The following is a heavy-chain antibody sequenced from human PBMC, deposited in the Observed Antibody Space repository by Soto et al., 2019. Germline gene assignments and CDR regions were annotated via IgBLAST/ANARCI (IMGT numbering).Heavy chain of an antibody. V-gene: IGHV3-23*01. CDR1: GFTFSSYS. D-gene: IGHD1-26*01. Sequence: PGGSLRLSCAASGFTFSSYSMSWVRQAPGKGLEWVSAISGSGGSTYYADSVKGRFTISGDNSKNTLYLQMNSLRAEDTAVYYCAKTPRHGGPLLDLDYGGQGTLVTVSS. CDR2: ISGSGGST. CDR3: AKTPRHGGPLLDLDY. J-gene: IGHJ4*02.